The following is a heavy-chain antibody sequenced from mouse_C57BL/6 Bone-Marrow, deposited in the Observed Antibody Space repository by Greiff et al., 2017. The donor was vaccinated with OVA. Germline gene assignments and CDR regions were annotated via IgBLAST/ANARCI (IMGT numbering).Heavy chain of an antibody. J-gene: IGHJ4*01. CDR3: ASQSKPFYAMDY. Sequence: VQLQQSGPGLVAPSQSLSITCTVSGFSLTSYGVHWVRQPPGKGLEWLVVIWSDGSKTYNSALKSRLSISKDNSKSQVFLKINSLQTDDTSMYYCASQSKPFYAMDYWGQGTSVTVSS. V-gene: IGHV2-6*03. CDR2: IWSDGSK. CDR1: GFSLTSYG.